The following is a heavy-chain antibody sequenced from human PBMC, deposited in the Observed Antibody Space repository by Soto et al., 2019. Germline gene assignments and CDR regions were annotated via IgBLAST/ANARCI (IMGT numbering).Heavy chain of an antibody. Sequence: ESGGGLVQPGRSLRLSCAASGFTYDDYAMHWVRQAPGKGLEWVSGISWNSGSVGYADSVQGRFTISRDNAKNSLYLQMNSLRPEDTALYHCVKGHGARYYAPGSDWGEGTLVTVSS. CDR2: ISWNSGSV. J-gene: IGHJ4*02. CDR1: GFTYDDYA. V-gene: IGHV3-9*01. D-gene: IGHD3-10*01. CDR3: VKGHGARYYAPGSD.